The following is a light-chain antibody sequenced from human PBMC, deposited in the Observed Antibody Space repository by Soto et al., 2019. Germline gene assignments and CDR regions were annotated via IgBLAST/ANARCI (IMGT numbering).Light chain of an antibody. CDR2: LDS. CDR1: QNLLHSNGYTS. Sequence: DIVMTQSPLSLPVTPGAPASISCRSSQNLLHSNGYTSLDWYLQKPGQSPQLLIYLDSTRASGVPDRFSGSGSGTDFTLKISRVEAEDVGIYYCMQALQTPWTFGQGTKVEIK. J-gene: IGKJ1*01. V-gene: IGKV2-28*01. CDR3: MQALQTPWT.